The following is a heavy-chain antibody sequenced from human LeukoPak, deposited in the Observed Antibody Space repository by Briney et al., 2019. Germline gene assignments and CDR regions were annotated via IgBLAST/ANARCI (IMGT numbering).Heavy chain of an antibody. V-gene: IGHV1-69*02. CDR1: GGTFSSYT. D-gene: IGHD2-2*01. CDR2: IIPILGIA. CDR3: ASNVPAAIRYYYYYYMDV. J-gene: IGHJ6*03. Sequence: SVKVSCKASGGTFSSYTISWVRQAPGQGLEWMGRIIPILGIANYAQKFQGRVTITADKSTSTAYMELSSLRSEDTAVYYCASNVPAAIRYYYYYYMDVWGKGTTVTASS.